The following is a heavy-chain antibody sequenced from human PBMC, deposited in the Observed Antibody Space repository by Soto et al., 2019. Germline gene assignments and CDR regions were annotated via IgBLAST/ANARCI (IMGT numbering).Heavy chain of an antibody. CDR2: INGDGSYT. V-gene: IGHV3-74*01. CDR3: VRTWHGFDI. J-gene: IGHJ3*02. Sequence: EEQLVESGGGLVQPGGSLRLSCAASGFTFSTYWMHWVRQAPEKGLLWVSHINGDGSYTDFADSVKGRFTISRDNAKNTVYLQMQSLRVEDTAVYFCVRTWHGFDIWGPGTMVTVSS. CDR1: GFTFSTYW.